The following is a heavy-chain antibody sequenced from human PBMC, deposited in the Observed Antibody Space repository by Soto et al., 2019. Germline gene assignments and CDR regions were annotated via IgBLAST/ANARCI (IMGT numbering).Heavy chain of an antibody. CDR1: GFTFSSYA. J-gene: IGHJ4*02. V-gene: IGHV3-23*01. CDR2: ISGSGGST. Sequence: EVQLLESGGGLVQPGGSLRLSCAASGFTFSSYAMSWVRQAPGKGLEWVSAISGSGGSTYYADSVKGRFTISRDNSKKTLYLQMNSLRAEDTAVYYCAKGSESSSLVWANFDCWGQGTLVTVSS. CDR3: AKGSESSSLVWANFDC. D-gene: IGHD6-13*01.